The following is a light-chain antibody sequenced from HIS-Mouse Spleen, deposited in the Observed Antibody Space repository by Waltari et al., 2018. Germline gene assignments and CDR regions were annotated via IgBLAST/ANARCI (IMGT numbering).Light chain of an antibody. CDR2: DVS. CDR3: SSYTSSSFNVV. CDR1: SSDVGGYND. Sequence: QSALTQPASVSGSPGQSITISCTGTSSDVGGYNDGSWYQQHPGKAPKLMIYDVSNRPSGVSNRFSGSKSGNTASLTISGLQAEDEADYYCSSYTSSSFNVVFGGGTKLTVL. J-gene: IGLJ2*01. V-gene: IGLV2-14*03.